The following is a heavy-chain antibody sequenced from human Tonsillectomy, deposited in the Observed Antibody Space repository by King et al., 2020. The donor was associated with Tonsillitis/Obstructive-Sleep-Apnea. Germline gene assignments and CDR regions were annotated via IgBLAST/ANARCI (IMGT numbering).Heavy chain of an antibody. CDR2: IYYSGST. Sequence: VQLQESGPGLVKPSETLSLTCTVSGGSISNYYWSWIRQPPGKGLEWIGYIYYSGSTDYNPSLKSRVTISVDTSKNQFSLKLSSVTAADTAVYYCARGVVTGFLEDHYMDVWGKGTTVTVSS. CDR3: ARGVVTGFLEDHYMDV. D-gene: IGHD3-3*01. V-gene: IGHV4-59*01. CDR1: GGSISNYY. J-gene: IGHJ6*03.